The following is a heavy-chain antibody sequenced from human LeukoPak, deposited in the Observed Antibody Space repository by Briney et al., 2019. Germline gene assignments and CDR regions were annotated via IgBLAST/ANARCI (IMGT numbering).Heavy chain of an antibody. V-gene: IGHV3-7*03. J-gene: IGHJ3*01. Sequence: GGLRLSCAASGFTFTTYWMSWVRQAPGKGLEWVANIKQDGTEKYYVDSVKGRFTISRDNSKNTLYLQMNSLRADDTAVYYCAMKAVPRPRLYDAFDFWGQGTVVTVSS. CDR2: IKQDGTEK. CDR3: AMKAVPRPRLYDAFDF. D-gene: IGHD2-2*02. CDR1: GFTFTTYW.